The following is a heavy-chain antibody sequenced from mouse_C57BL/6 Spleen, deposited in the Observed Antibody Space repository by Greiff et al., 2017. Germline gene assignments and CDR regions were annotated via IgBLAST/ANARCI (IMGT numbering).Heavy chain of an antibody. D-gene: IGHD1-1*01. Sequence: VNLVESGPGLVAPSQSLSITCTVSGFSLTSYAISWVRQPPGKGLEWLGVIWTGGGTNYNSALKSRLSISKDNSKSQVFLKMNSLQTDDTARYYCARHITTVVGRYFDVWGTGTTVTVSS. CDR3: ARHITTVVGRYFDV. V-gene: IGHV2-9-1*01. J-gene: IGHJ1*03. CDR2: IWTGGGT. CDR1: GFSLTSYA.